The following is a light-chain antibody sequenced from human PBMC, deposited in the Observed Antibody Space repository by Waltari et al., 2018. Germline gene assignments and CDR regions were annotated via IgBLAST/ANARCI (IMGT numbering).Light chain of an antibody. J-gene: IGLJ3*02. CDR2: EDN. CDR1: SGSIASHY. Sequence: NFMLTQPHSVSESPGKTVTISCTRSSGSIASHYVQWYQQRPGSAPTTVIYEDNQRPSGVPDRFSGSIDSSYNSASLTISGLKTEDEADYYCQSYDSSNRGVFGGGTKLTVL. V-gene: IGLV6-57*03. CDR3: QSYDSSNRGV.